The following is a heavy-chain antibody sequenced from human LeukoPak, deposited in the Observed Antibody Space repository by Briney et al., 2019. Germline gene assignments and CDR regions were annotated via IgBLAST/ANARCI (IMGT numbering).Heavy chain of an antibody. Sequence: KPGESLKISCQASGYSFTTYWIGWVRQMPGKGLEWMGIIYPADSDIKYSPSFQGQVTISADKSISTAYLQWNRLKASDTAMYYCVRRLIVGHTRAWFDSWGQGTLVTVSS. D-gene: IGHD1-26*01. CDR2: IYPADSDI. J-gene: IGHJ5*01. V-gene: IGHV5-51*01. CDR1: GYSFTTYW. CDR3: VRRLIVGHTRAWFDS.